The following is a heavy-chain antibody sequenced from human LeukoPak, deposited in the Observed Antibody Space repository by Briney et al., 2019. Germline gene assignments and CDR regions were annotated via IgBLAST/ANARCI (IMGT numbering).Heavy chain of an antibody. CDR2: ITPYNGGT. J-gene: IGHJ3*02. V-gene: IGHV1-2*02. CDR1: GYTFSAVY. D-gene: IGHD3-22*01. Sequence: GASVRVSCKPSGYTFSAVYIHWVRQAPGQGLEWMGWITPYNGGTNYAQRFQDRVTMTWDTSIGTANMELSGLKSDDTAVYYCARDRADNFDSSGYYPDGLDIWGQGTMVTVS. CDR3: ARDRADNFDSSGYYPDGLDI.